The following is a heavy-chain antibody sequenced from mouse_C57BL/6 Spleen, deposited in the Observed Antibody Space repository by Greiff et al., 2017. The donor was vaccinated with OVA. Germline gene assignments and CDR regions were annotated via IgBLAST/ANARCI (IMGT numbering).Heavy chain of an antibody. V-gene: IGHV1-74*01. CDR2: IRPSDSDT. J-gene: IGHJ2*01. CDR1: GYTFTSYW. D-gene: IGHD2-4*01. CDR3: AIEEPMITYYFDY. Sequence: VQLQQPGAELVKPGASVKVSCKASGYTFTSYWMHWVKQRPGQGLEWIGRIRPSDSDTNYNQKFKGKATLTVDKSSSTAYMQLSSLTSEDSAVYYCAIEEPMITYYFDYWGQGTTLTVSS.